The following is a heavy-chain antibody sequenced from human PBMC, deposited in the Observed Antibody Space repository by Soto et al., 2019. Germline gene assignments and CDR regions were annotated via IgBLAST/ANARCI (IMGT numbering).Heavy chain of an antibody. Sequence: QVQLVQSGAEVKKPGSSVKVSCKASGGTFSSYAISWVRQAPGQGLEWMGETIPILGTANYAQKFQGRVTITADERTSTGYMGLSSLRSEATAVYYCAGGAWGDGYYSLDNCYGMDVWGQGTTVTVSS. CDR1: GGTFSSYA. D-gene: IGHD5-12*01. J-gene: IGHJ6*02. CDR3: AGGAWGDGYYSLDNCYGMDV. CDR2: TIPILGTA. V-gene: IGHV1-69*01.